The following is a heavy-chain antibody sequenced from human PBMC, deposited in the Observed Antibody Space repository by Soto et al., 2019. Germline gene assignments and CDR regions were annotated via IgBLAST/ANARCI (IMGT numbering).Heavy chain of an antibody. D-gene: IGHD2-2*01. J-gene: IGHJ1*01. CDR1: GFTFSSYA. CDR2: ISGSGRST. V-gene: IGHV3-23*01. Sequence: PGGSLRLSCAASGFTFSSYAMSWVPQAPGKGLECGSAISGSGRSTHYAGPVKGRFTIHRKNSKNPLYLQMNSLRAEATALYSCAKDPRLRSSTSCLTSCQHWGKGTLVTVSS. CDR3: AKDPRLRSSTSCLTSCQH.